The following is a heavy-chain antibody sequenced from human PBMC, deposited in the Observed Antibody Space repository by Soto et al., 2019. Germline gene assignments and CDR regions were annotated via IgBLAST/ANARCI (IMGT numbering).Heavy chain of an antibody. CDR1: GFTFSRYA. Sequence: GESLRLSCAASGFTFSRYAMSWVRQSPGKGLEWVSAISGSGGSTYYADSVKGRFTISRDNSKNTLYLQMNSLRAEDTAVYYCAKEHPWPRGVTDYWGQGTLVTVSS. D-gene: IGHD3-10*01. V-gene: IGHV3-23*01. CDR3: AKEHPWPRGVTDY. J-gene: IGHJ4*02. CDR2: ISGSGGST.